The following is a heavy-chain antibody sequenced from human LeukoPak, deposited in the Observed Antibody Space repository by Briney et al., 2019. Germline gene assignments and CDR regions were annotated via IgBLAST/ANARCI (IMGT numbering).Heavy chain of an antibody. V-gene: IGHV1-3*01. J-gene: IGHJ4*02. CDR2: INAGNGNT. D-gene: IGHD2/OR15-2a*01. CDR1: GYTFTSYA. CDR3: ARNILGPQDFDY. Sequence: GASVKVSCKASGYTFTSYAMHWVRQAPGQRLEWMGRINAGNGNTKYSQKLQGRVTMTTDTSTSTAYMELRSLRSDDTAVYYCARNILGPQDFDYWGQGTLVTVSS.